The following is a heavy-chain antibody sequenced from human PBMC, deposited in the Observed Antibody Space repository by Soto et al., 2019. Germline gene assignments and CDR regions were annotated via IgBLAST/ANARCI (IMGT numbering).Heavy chain of an antibody. CDR2: IYYSGST. J-gene: IGHJ4*02. CDR1: GGSFSGYY. Sequence: SETLSLTCAVYGGSFSGYYWSWIRQPPGKGLEWIGSIYYSGSTYYNPSLKSRVTISVDTSKNQFSLKLSSVTAADTAVYYCASRLVVLVPAAIHYWGQGTLVTVSS. V-gene: IGHV4-34*01. D-gene: IGHD2-2*01. CDR3: ASRLVVLVPAAIHY.